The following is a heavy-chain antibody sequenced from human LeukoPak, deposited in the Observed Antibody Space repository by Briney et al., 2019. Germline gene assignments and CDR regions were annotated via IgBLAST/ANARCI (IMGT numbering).Heavy chain of an antibody. D-gene: IGHD4/OR15-4a*01. V-gene: IGHV3-74*01. CDR1: GFTFSSYW. CDR2: INGDGNTT. Sequence: GGSLRLSCAASGFTFSSYWMHWVRQAPGKVLVWVSRINGDGNTTIYADSVKGRFTISRDNAKNTLYLQMSSLRAEDTAVYYCARLSSAYFDYWGQGTLVTVSP. CDR3: ARLSSAYFDY. J-gene: IGHJ4*02.